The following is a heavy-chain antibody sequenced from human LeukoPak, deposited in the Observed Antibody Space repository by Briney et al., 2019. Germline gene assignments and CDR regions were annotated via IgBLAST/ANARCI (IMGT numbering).Heavy chain of an antibody. Sequence: GGSLRLSCAASGFTFSNYAMQGVRQAPGRGQGWAAVISYEGSKKYYAGSAKGRFTISRENSKNTLYLQMNSLRAEDTAVYYCARDATIFVPYYYYMDVWGKGTTVTVSS. CDR2: ISYEGSKK. J-gene: IGHJ6*03. D-gene: IGHD3-3*01. V-gene: IGHV3-30*17. CDR1: GFTFSNYA. CDR3: ARDATIFVPYYYYMDV.